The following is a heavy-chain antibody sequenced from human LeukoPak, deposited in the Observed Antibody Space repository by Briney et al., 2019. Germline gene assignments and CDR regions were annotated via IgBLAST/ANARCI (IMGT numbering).Heavy chain of an antibody. CDR2: KNPNSGNT. D-gene: IGHD5-18*01. J-gene: IGHJ4*02. Sequence: ASVKVSCKASGYTFTSYDINWVRQATGQGLEWMGWKNPNSGNTGYAQKFQGRVTMTRNTSISTAYMELSSLRSEDTAVYYCARVLDTAMVIVYWGQGTLVTVSS. CDR1: GYTFTSYD. CDR3: ARVLDTAMVIVY. V-gene: IGHV1-8*01.